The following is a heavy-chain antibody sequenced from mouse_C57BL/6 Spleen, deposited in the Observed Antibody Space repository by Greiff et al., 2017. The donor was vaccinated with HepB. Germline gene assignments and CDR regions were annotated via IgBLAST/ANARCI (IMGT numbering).Heavy chain of an antibody. CDR2: RGDDGNN. CDR3: AKANYDSYYMDY. J-gene: IGHJ2*01. CDR1: GYSITSGYY. D-gene: IGHD2-4*01. V-gene: IGHV3-6*01. Sequence: LQESGPGLVKPSQSLSLTCSVTGYSITSGYYWYCLRPSQGNILECMAYRGDDGNNNYPPNLKNRITITRDKAKNQLFLQLNSLTSEDTATYYCAKANYDSYYMDYWGQGTTLTVSS.